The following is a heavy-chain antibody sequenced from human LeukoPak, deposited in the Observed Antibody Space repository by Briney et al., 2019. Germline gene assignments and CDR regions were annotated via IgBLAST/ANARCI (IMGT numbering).Heavy chain of an antibody. D-gene: IGHD4-17*01. CDR2: INHSGST. CDR1: GGSFSGYY. J-gene: IGHJ4*02. Sequence: SETLSLTCAVYGGSFSGYYWSWIRQPPGKGLEWIGEINHSGSTNYNPSLKSRVTISVDTSKNQFSLKLSSVTAADTAVYYCATSRLVYGDYGFDYWGQGTLVTVSS. V-gene: IGHV4-34*01. CDR3: ATSRLVYGDYGFDY.